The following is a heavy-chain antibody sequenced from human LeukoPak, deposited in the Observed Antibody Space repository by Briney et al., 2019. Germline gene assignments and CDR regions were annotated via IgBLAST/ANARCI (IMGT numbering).Heavy chain of an antibody. Sequence: GESLKISCKGSGYSFTSYWIAWVRQMPGKGVEWRGIIYPGDSNTRYSPSFQGQVTISADKSISTAYLQCSSLKASDSAMYYCARHSSSSGYYGMDVWGQGTTVTVSS. CDR3: ARHSSSSGYYGMDV. V-gene: IGHV5-51*01. D-gene: IGHD6-6*01. CDR2: IYPGDSNT. CDR1: GYSFTSYW. J-gene: IGHJ6*02.